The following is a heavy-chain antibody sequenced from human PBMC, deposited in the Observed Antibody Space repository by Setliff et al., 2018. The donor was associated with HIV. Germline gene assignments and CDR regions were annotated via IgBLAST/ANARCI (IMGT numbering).Heavy chain of an antibody. J-gene: IGHJ4*02. CDR1: GFTFSSYW. CDR2: FNTDGSST. Sequence: GESLKISCAASGFTFSSYWMHWVRQAPGKGLVWVSRFNTDGSSTSYADSVKGRFTISRDNAKNTLYLQMNSLRAEDTAVYYCARAKTTETTGGLFDHWGQGTLVTVSS. V-gene: IGHV3-74*01. D-gene: IGHD4-17*01. CDR3: ARAKTTETTGGLFDH.